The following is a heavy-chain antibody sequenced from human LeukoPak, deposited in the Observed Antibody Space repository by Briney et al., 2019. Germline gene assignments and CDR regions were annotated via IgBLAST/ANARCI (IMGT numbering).Heavy chain of an antibody. V-gene: IGHV4-59*01. CDR1: GGSISSYY. J-gene: IGHJ4*02. Sequence: SETLSFTCTVSGGSISSYYWSWIRQPPGKGLEWIGYIYYSGSTNYNPSLKSRVTISVDTSKNQFSLKLSSVTAADTAVYYCARADEYCSSTSCPFDYWGQGTLVTVSS. CDR2: IYYSGST. D-gene: IGHD2-2*01. CDR3: ARADEYCSSTSCPFDY.